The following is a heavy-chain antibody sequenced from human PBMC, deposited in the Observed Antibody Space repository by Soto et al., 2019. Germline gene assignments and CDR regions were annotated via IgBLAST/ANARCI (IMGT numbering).Heavy chain of an antibody. V-gene: IGHV1-46*01. D-gene: IGHD3-22*01. Sequence: ASVKVSCKASGYTFTSYYMHWVRQAPGQGLEWMGIINPSGGSTSYAQKFQGRVTMTRDTSTSTVYMELSSLRSEDTAVYYCARQIYYDSSGSNWFDPWGQGTLVTVSS. CDR2: INPSGGST. J-gene: IGHJ5*02. CDR3: ARQIYYDSSGSNWFDP. CDR1: GYTFTSYY.